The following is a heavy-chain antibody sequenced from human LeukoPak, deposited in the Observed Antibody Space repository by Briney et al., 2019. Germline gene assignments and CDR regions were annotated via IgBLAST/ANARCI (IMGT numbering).Heavy chain of an antibody. D-gene: IGHD2-15*01. CDR3: ARAHRARYCSGGSCYSADAFDI. Sequence: GGSLRLSCAASAFTFSSYSMSWVRQAPGKGLEWVSSISSIGSYIYHADSVKGQFTISRDNAKNSLHLQMNSLRAEDTAVYYCARAHRARYCSGGSCYSADAFDIWGQGTMVTVSS. J-gene: IGHJ3*02. CDR1: AFTFSSYS. V-gene: IGHV3-21*01. CDR2: ISSIGSYI.